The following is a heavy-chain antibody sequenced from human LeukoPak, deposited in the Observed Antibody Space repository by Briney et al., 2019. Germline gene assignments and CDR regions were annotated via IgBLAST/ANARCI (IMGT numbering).Heavy chain of an antibody. CDR3: ARGSLGEGENY. Sequence: SETLSLTCTVSGGSISSYYWSWIRQPPGKGLERIGYIYYSGSTYYNPSLKSRVTISVDTSKNQFSLKLSSVTAADTAVYYCARGSLGEGENYWGQGTLVTVSS. J-gene: IGHJ4*02. D-gene: IGHD3-16*01. CDR1: GGSISSYY. CDR2: IYYSGST. V-gene: IGHV4-59*01.